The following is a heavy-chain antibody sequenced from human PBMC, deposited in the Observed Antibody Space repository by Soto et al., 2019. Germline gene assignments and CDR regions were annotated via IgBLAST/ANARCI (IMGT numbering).Heavy chain of an antibody. V-gene: IGHV1-2*02. CDR2: INPNSGGT. CDR3: ARGFLGAYYYYGMDV. J-gene: IGHJ6*02. Sequence: ASVKVSCKASGYTFTGYYMHWVRQAPGQGLEWMGWINPNSGGTNYAQKFQGRVTMTRDTYISTAYMELSRLRSDDTAVYYCARGFLGAYYYYGMDVWGQGTTVTVSS. D-gene: IGHD3-3*01. CDR1: GYTFTGYY.